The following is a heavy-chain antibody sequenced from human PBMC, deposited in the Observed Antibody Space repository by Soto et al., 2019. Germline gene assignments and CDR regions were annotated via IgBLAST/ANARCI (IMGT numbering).Heavy chain of an antibody. V-gene: IGHV3-30-3*01. D-gene: IGHD6-19*01. CDR2: ISYDGSNK. J-gene: IGHJ4*02. CDR3: AKEGGVSGWYWGGDY. Sequence: PGASLTPSCAHSRSTFSRLPMHWVRQDPGKGLERVALISYDGSNKYYTDSVKGRFTISRDNSKNTLYLQMNSLRAEDTALYYCAKEGGVSGWYWGGDYWGQGTPVTVSS. CDR1: RSTFSRLP.